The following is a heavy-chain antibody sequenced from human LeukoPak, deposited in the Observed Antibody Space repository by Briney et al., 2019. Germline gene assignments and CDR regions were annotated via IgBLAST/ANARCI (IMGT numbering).Heavy chain of an antibody. CDR3: ARDRPLVGSGSYSGTFDY. CDR2: ISGSGGST. V-gene: IGHV3-23*01. CDR1: GFSFSSYA. Sequence: QPGGSLRLSCTASGFSFSSYAMNWVRQAPGKGLEWVSAISGSGGSTYYADSVKGRFTISRDNSKNTLYLQMNSLRAEDTAVYYCARDRPLVGSGSYSGTFDYWGQGTLVTVSS. D-gene: IGHD1-26*01. J-gene: IGHJ4*02.